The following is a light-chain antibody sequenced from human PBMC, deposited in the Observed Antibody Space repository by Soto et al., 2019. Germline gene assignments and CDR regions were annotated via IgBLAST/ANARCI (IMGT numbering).Light chain of an antibody. Sequence: SYELTQPPSVSVAPGKTARITCGGNNIGSKSVDWYQQKPGQAPVLVIYYDRHRPSGIPERFAGSNSGNTATLTISRVEAGDEAGYYCQVWDSSSDHVVFGGGTKLTVL. CDR2: YDR. CDR1: NIGSKS. J-gene: IGLJ2*01. CDR3: QVWDSSSDHVV. V-gene: IGLV3-21*04.